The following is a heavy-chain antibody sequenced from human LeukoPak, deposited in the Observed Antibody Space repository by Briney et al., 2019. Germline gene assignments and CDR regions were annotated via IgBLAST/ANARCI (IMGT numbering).Heavy chain of an antibody. CDR3: ARDMTDWWFDP. CDR2: IYPSGST. D-gene: IGHD3-9*01. CDR1: GGSISNSNW. Sequence: SGTLSLTCTVSGGSISNSNWWSWVRQTPGKGLEWIGEIYPSGSTNYNPSLKSRVTISVDKSKNQYSLNLSSVTAADTAVYYCARDMTDWWFDPWGQGTLVTVSS. V-gene: IGHV4-4*02. J-gene: IGHJ5*02.